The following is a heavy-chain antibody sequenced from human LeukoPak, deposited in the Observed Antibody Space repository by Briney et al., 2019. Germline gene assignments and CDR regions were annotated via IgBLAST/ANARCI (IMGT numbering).Heavy chain of an antibody. CDR1: GGSISSCY. Sequence: SETLSLTCTVSGGSISSCYWTWIRQPPGKGLEWIAYIYYSGSTNYNPSLKSRVTISVDTSKNQFSLRLSSVTAADTAVYYCAREAPRYSGSYYEDAFDIWGQGTMVTVSS. J-gene: IGHJ3*02. CDR2: IYYSGST. D-gene: IGHD1-26*01. CDR3: AREAPRYSGSYYEDAFDI. V-gene: IGHV4-59*12.